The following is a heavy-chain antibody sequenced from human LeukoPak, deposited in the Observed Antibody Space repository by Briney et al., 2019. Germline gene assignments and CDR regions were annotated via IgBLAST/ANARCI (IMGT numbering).Heavy chain of an antibody. J-gene: IGHJ3*02. CDR3: ARASRDTMIVVVTVQAYAFDI. D-gene: IGHD3-22*01. CDR1: GGSINNYY. Sequence: SETLSLTCIVSGGSINNYYWSWIRQAPGKGLEWIGYIHYSGSTNYNPSLKSRVTISVDTSKNQFSLKLSSVTAADTAVYYCARASRDTMIVVVTVQAYAFDIWGQGTMVTVSS. V-gene: IGHV4-59*08. CDR2: IHYSGST.